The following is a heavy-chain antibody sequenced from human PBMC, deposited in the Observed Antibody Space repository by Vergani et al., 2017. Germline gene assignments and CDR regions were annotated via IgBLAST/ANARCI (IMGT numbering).Heavy chain of an antibody. CDR1: GGSISSSSYY. CDR2: IYYSGST. CDR3: ATLETYYYGSGSYRPFDY. Sequence: QLQLQESDPGLVKPSETLSLTCTVSGGSISSSSYYWGWIRQPPGKGLEWIGSIYYSGSTNYNPSLKSRVTISVDTSKNQFSLKLSSVTAADTAVYYCATLETYYYGSGSYRPFDYWGQGTLVTVSS. D-gene: IGHD3-10*01. J-gene: IGHJ4*02. V-gene: IGHV4-39*07.